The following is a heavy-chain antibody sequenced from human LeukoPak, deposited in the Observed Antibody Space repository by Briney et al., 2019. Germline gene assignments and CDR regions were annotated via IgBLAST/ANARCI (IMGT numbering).Heavy chain of an antibody. CDR1: GFTFSSYG. CDR2: IRYDGSNK. D-gene: IGHD6-13*01. V-gene: IGHV3-30*02. J-gene: IGHJ5*02. Sequence: PGGSLRLSCAASGFTFSSYGMHWVRQAPGKGLEWVAFIRYDGSNKYYADSVKGRFTISRDNSKNTLYLQMNSLRAEDTAVYYCAKDGKDGSSWYVPSPNKDPEKNWFDPWGQGTLVTVSS. CDR3: AKDGKDGSSWYVPSPNKDPEKNWFDP.